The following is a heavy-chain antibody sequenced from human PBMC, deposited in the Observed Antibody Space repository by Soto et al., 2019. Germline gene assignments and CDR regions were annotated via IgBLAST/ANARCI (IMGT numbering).Heavy chain of an antibody. J-gene: IGHJ6*02. CDR2: LKQDGSEK. Sequence: PGGSLRLSCAASAFTLSSFWMSWVRQAPGKGPEWVANLKQDGSEKYYVDSVKGRFTISRDNAKNSLYLQMNSLRAEDTAVYYCARDALGQVATITSPKHSYYYYGMDVWGQGTTVTVSS. D-gene: IGHD5-12*01. V-gene: IGHV3-7*03. CDR3: ARDALGQVATITSPKHSYYYYGMDV. CDR1: AFTLSSFW.